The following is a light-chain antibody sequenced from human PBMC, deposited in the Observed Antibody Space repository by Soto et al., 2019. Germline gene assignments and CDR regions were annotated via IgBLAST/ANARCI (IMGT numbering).Light chain of an antibody. CDR1: QGIRDE. V-gene: IGKV1-6*01. CDR3: LQDYNYPWT. Sequence: AIQMTQSPSSLSASVGDRVTISCRASQGIRDELGWYQQKPGKAPMLLTYAASSLQSGVPSRFRGSGSGTDFILTISSLQPEDFATYYCLQDYNYPWTFGQGTKVEIK. J-gene: IGKJ1*01. CDR2: AAS.